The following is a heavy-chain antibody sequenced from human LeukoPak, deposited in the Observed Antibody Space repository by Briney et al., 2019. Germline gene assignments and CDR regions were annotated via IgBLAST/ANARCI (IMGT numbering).Heavy chain of an antibody. J-gene: IGHJ5*02. CDR1: GFTFSSYW. Sequence: GGSLRLSCAASGFTFSSYWMHWGRQPPRQGLVWVSRINSDGSTTNYADYVKGRFTISRDNAENTLNLQMKSLRVEDTAVYYCTRGVSATRLFDPWGQGTLVTVSS. CDR3: TRGVSATRLFDP. V-gene: IGHV3-74*01. D-gene: IGHD2-15*01. CDR2: INSDGSTT.